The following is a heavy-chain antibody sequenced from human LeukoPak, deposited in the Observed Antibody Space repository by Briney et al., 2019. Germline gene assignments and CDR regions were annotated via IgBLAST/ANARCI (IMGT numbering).Heavy chain of an antibody. J-gene: IGHJ4*02. CDR3: ARGSGSYPFDY. CDR2: IYHSGST. D-gene: IGHD3-10*01. V-gene: IGHV4-38-2*01. CDR1: GYSISSGYY. Sequence: SETLSLTCAVSGYSISSGYYWGWIRQPPGKGLEWIGSIYHSGSTYYNPSLKSRVTISVDTSKNRFSLTLSSVTAADTAVYYCARGSGSYPFDYWGQGTLVTVSS.